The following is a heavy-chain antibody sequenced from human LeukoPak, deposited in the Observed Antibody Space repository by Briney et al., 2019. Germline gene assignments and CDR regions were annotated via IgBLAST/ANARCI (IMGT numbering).Heavy chain of an antibody. CDR2: ITGSGGST. V-gene: IGHV3-23*01. CDR1: EFTFSDYA. CDR3: AKGKDC. J-gene: IGHJ4*02. Sequence: GVSLRLSCGASEFTFSDYAMSWVRQAPGKGLEWVSDITGSGGSTYYADSVKGRFTISRDNSKNTLYLQMNSLRADDTAVYYCAKGKDCWGQGTLVTVSS.